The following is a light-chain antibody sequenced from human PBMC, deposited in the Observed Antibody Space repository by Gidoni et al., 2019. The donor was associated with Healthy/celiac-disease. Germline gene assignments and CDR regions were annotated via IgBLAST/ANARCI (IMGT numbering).Light chain of an antibody. CDR3: QQYGSSPLA. CDR2: GAS. Sequence: EIVLPQSPGTLSLSPGERATLSCSASQSVSSSYLAWYQQKPGQAPSLLIYGASSRATGIPDRFSGSGSGTDFTLTISRLEPEDFAVYYCQQYGSSPLAFGGGTKVEIK. J-gene: IGKJ4*01. V-gene: IGKV3-20*01. CDR1: QSVSSSY.